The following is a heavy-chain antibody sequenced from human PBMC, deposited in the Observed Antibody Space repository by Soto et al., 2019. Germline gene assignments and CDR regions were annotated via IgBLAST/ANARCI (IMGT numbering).Heavy chain of an antibody. Sequence: EVQLLESGGGLVQPGGSLRLSCAASGFTFSSYAMSWVRQAPGKGLEWVSAISGSGGSTYYADSVKGRFTLSRDNSKNTLYRQMNSLRAEDTALYYCAIHPALAYCGGDCYQHYFDYRGQGTLVTVSS. J-gene: IGHJ4*02. D-gene: IGHD2-21*02. V-gene: IGHV3-23*01. CDR1: GFTFSSYA. CDR3: AIHPALAYCGGDCYQHYFDY. CDR2: ISGSGGST.